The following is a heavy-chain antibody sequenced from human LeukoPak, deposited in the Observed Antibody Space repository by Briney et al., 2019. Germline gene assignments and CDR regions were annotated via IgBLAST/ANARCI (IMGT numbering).Heavy chain of an antibody. CDR2: INHSGST. CDR1: GGSFSGYY. CDR3: AKGKDYVWGSYRYTNAFDI. D-gene: IGHD3-16*02. V-gene: IGHV4-34*01. Sequence: SETLSLTCAVYGGSFSGYYWSWIRQPPGKGLEWIGEINHSGSTNYNPSLKSRVTISVDTSKNQFSLKLSSVTAADTAVYYCAKGKDYVWGSYRYTNAFDIWGQGTMVTVSS. J-gene: IGHJ3*02.